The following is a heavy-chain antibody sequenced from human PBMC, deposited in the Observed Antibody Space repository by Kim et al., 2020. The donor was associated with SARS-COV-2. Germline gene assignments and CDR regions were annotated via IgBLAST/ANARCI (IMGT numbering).Heavy chain of an antibody. D-gene: IGHD3-10*01. V-gene: IGHV3-21*01. CDR2: ISASGTYL. CDR3: ARDPLYGSGTSFYYYSMDV. CDR1: GFTFSNYV. Sequence: GGSLRLSCSASGFTFSNYVMNWVRQAPGKGLEWVSSISASGTYLYYADPMKGRFTISRDNAKSSLYLQMNSLRAEDTAVYYCARDPLYGSGTSFYYYSMDVWGRGTTVTVSS. J-gene: IGHJ6*02.